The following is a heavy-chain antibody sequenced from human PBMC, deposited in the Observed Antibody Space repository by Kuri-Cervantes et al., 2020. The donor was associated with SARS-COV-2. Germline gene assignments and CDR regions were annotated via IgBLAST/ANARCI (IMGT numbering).Heavy chain of an antibody. CDR2: ISSSGSTI. V-gene: IGHV3-48*03. J-gene: IGHJ3*01. CDR1: GFTFSSYE. CDR3: ARNIN. Sequence: GESLKISWASSGFTFSSYEMNWVRQAPGKRLEWVSYISSSGSTIYDADSVKGRFTISRDNDKSSLYLQMNSLRADDTAGYYCARNINWGQGTMVTVSS.